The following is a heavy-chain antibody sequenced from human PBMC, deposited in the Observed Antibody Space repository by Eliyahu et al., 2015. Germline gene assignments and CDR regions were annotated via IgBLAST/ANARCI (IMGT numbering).Heavy chain of an antibody. CDR1: GGSISSYY. D-gene: IGHD5-12*01. J-gene: IGHJ4*02. Sequence: QVQLQESGPGLVKPSETLSLTCTVXGGSISSYYWSWIRQPPGKALEWIGYVYYSGRTSYNPSLKSRVTISVDTSKNQFSLNLSSVTAADTAVYYCASYSGYDQWGLDYWGQGTLVTVSS. V-gene: IGHV4-59*01. CDR2: VYYSGRT. CDR3: ASYSGYDQWGLDY.